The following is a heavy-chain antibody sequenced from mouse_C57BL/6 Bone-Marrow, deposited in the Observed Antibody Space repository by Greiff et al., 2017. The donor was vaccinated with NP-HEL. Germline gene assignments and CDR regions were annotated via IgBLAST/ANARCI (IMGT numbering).Heavy chain of an antibody. Sequence: QVQLQQSGPGLVQPSQSLSITCTASGFSFTSYGVHWVRQPPGQGLEWLGVIWSGGSTDYNAAFISRLSISKDNSKSQVFFKMNSLQADDTAVYYCAKNYPTGTFAYWGQGTLVTVSA. CDR2: IWSGGST. CDR1: GFSFTSYG. D-gene: IGHD4-1*02. V-gene: IGHV2-4*01. CDR3: AKNYPTGTFAY. J-gene: IGHJ3*01.